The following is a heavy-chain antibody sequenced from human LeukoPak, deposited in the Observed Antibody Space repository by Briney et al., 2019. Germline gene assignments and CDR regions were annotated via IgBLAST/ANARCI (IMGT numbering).Heavy chain of an antibody. D-gene: IGHD5-18*01. CDR1: GFTFSSYG. CDR3: AKEILKDIAMVNSGY. Sequence: PGGSLRLSCAASGFTFSSYGMHWVRQAPGKGLEWVAFIRYDGSNKYYADSVKGRFTISRDNSKNTLYLQMNSLRAEDTAVYYCAKEILKDIAMVNSGYWGQGTLVTVSS. J-gene: IGHJ4*02. V-gene: IGHV3-30*02. CDR2: IRYDGSNK.